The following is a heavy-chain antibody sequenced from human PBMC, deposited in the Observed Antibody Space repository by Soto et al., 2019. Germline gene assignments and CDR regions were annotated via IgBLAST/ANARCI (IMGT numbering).Heavy chain of an antibody. J-gene: IGHJ4*02. CDR1: GFIFCSRA. CDR3: ATLKGASYAGTWYSHVADY. V-gene: IGHV3-23*01. D-gene: IGHD3-16*01. Sequence: EVHLLESGGDLVQPGGSLRVSCAGSGFIFCSRAMSWVRQAPGKGLEWVSGIDGGGGDINYADSVKGRFTISRDKSKSTLYSEMNGLRAEDTAVYYCATLKGASYAGTWYSHVADYWGQGTLVTVSS. CDR2: IDGGGGDI.